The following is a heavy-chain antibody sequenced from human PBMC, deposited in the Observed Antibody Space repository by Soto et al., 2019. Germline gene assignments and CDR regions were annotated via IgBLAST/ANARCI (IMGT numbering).Heavy chain of an antibody. CDR2: IYPGDSDT. Sequence: GESLKISCKGSGYSFTSYWIGWVRQMPGKGLEWMGIIYPGDSDTRYSPSFQGQVTISADKSISTAYLQWSSLKASDTAMYYFARRAIPGRYFYYYGMDVWGQGTTVTVSS. CDR3: ARRAIPGRYFYYYGMDV. J-gene: IGHJ6*02. CDR1: GYSFTSYW. V-gene: IGHV5-51*01. D-gene: IGHD3-9*01.